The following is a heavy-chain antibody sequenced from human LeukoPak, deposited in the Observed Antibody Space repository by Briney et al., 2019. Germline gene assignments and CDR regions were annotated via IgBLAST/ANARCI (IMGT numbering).Heavy chain of an antibody. Sequence: GGSLRLSCAAFGFTFSSYAMSWVRQAPGKGLEWVSAISGSGGSTYYADSVKGRFTISRDNFKNTLYLQMNSLRAEDTAVYYCAKSDAIFGVVIRSFDYWGQGTLVTVSS. V-gene: IGHV3-23*01. CDR1: GFTFSSYA. J-gene: IGHJ4*02. CDR2: ISGSGGST. CDR3: AKSDAIFGVVIRSFDY. D-gene: IGHD3-3*01.